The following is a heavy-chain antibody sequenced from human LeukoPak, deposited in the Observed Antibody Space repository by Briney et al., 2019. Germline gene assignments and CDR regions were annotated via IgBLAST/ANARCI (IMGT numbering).Heavy chain of an antibody. CDR1: GYTFSGYY. D-gene: IGHD4-17*01. V-gene: IGHV1-2*02. CDR3: ARVMAAVTTADY. CDR2: INPNGGGT. J-gene: IGHJ4*02. Sequence: GASVKVSCKASGYTFSGYYIHWVRQAPGQGLEWMGYINPNGGGTNCAQKFQGRVTMTRDTSISTAYMELGSLTSDDTAVYYCARVMAAVTTADYWGQGTLVTVSS.